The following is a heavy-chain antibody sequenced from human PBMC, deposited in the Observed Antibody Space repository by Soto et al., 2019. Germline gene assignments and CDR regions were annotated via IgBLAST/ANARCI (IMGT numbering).Heavy chain of an antibody. J-gene: IGHJ4*02. V-gene: IGHV4-59*01. CDR1: GGSISSYY. Sequence: SETLSLTCTVSGGSISSYYWSWIRQPPGKGLEWIGYIYYSGSTNYNPSLKSRVTISVNTSKNQFSLNLSSVTAADTAVYYCARAVVTVSPYFDYWGQGTLVTVSS. CDR2: IYYSGST. CDR3: ARAVVTVSPYFDY. D-gene: IGHD4-4*01.